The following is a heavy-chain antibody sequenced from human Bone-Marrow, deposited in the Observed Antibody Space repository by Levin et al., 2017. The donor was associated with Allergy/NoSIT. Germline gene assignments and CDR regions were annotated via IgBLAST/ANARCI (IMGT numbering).Heavy chain of an antibody. J-gene: IGHJ5*02. Sequence: GESLKISCAASGFTFSSYAMSWVRQAPGKGLEWVSAISGSGGSTYYADSVKGRFTISRDNSKNTLYLQMNSLRAEDTAVYYCARPNTQDLRFLEWLWGGGWFDPWGQGTLVTVSS. D-gene: IGHD3-3*01. V-gene: IGHV3-23*01. CDR3: ARPNTQDLRFLEWLWGGGWFDP. CDR1: GFTFSSYA. CDR2: ISGSGGST.